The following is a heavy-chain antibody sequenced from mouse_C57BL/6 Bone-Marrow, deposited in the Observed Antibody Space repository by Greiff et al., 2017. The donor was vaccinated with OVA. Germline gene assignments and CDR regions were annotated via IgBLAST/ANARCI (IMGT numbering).Heavy chain of an antibody. CDR3: GGIRHSSTYEGFAY. D-gene: IGHD5-1*01. Sequence: QVTLKVSGPGILQPSQTLSLTCSFSGFSLSTFGMGVGWIRPPSGKGLEWLAHIWWDDAKYYNPALKSRRTISKDTSKNQVLLKIANVDTAETATYYCGGIRHSSTYEGFAYWGQGTLVTVSA. CDR1: GFSLSTFGMG. J-gene: IGHJ3*01. CDR2: IWWDDAK. V-gene: IGHV8-8*01.